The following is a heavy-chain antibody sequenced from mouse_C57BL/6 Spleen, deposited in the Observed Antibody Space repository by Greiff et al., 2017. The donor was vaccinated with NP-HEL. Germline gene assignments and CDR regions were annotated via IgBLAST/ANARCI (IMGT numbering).Heavy chain of an antibody. V-gene: IGHV1-64*01. D-gene: IGHD2-1*01. J-gene: IGHJ2*01. CDR2: IHPNSGST. CDR1: GYTFTSYW. Sequence: LQQPGAELVKPGASVKLSCKASGYTFTSYWMHWVKQRPGQGLEWIGMIHPNSGSTNYNEKFKSKATLTVDKSSSTAYMQLSSLTSEDSAVYYCARKADGTLYYFDYWGQGTTLTVSS. CDR3: ARKADGTLYYFDY.